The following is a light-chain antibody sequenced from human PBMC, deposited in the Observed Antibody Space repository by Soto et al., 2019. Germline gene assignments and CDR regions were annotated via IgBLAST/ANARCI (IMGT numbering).Light chain of an antibody. Sequence: DIQMTQSPSSLSASVGDRVTITCRASHGIGTDLGWYQQKAGKAPKRLIYAASSLEAGVPSRFSGSGSGAEFTLTISRRQPEDFATYYCLQYNSDLNTFGQGTKLEIK. CDR2: AAS. V-gene: IGKV1-17*01. CDR3: LQYNSDLNT. J-gene: IGKJ2*01. CDR1: HGIGTD.